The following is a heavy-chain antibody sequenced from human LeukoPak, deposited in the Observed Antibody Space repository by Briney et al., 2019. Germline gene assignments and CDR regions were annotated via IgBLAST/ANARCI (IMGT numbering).Heavy chain of an antibody. CDR1: GYTFTSCG. J-gene: IGHJ3*02. Sequence: ASVKVSCKASGYTFTSCGISWVRQAPGQGLEWMGWISAYNGNTNYAQKLQGRVTMTTDTSTSTAYMELRSLRSDDTAVYYCARLLLDWDAFDIWGQGTMVTVSS. D-gene: IGHD3-22*01. CDR2: ISAYNGNT. CDR3: ARLLLDWDAFDI. V-gene: IGHV1-18*01.